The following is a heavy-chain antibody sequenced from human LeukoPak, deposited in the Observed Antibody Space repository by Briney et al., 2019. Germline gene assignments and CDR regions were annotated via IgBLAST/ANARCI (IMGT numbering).Heavy chain of an antibody. CDR1: GFTFSDYY. D-gene: IGHD3-22*01. CDR3: ARAPYYYDSSGYYYLYAFDI. CDR2: IFYSGST. Sequence: GSLRLSCAASGFTFSDYYMSWIRQAPGKGLEWIGYIFYSGSTNYNPSLKSRVTISVDTSKNQFSLKLSSVTAADTAVYYCARAPYYYDSSGYYYLYAFDIWGQGTMVTVSS. J-gene: IGHJ3*02. V-gene: IGHV4-59*01.